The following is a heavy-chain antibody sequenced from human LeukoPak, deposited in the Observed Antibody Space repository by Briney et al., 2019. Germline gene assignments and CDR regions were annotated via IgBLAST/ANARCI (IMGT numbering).Heavy chain of an antibody. CDR1: GYSFTSFW. V-gene: IGHV5-51*01. CDR3: ATLKGGGDTEIDY. J-gene: IGHJ4*02. Sequence: GDSLKISCKGSGYSFTSFWIGWVRQMPGKGLEWMGIIYPDDSYTTYSPSFQGQVTISADKSISTAYLQWSSLKASDTAMYYCATLKGGGDTEIDYWGQGTLVTVSS. CDR2: IYPDDSYT. D-gene: IGHD3-10*01.